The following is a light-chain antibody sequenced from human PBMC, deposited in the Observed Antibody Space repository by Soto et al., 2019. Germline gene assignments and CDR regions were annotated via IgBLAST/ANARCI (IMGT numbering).Light chain of an antibody. CDR3: QQYSSFSLFT. J-gene: IGKJ3*01. V-gene: IGKV1-5*03. CDR2: KAS. CDR1: QNVNIW. Sequence: DIQMTQSPSTLSASVGDRVTITCRASQNVNIWLAWYQQKPGKAPNLLIYKASNLHTGVPSRFSGSGSGTEFTLTISSLQPDDFATYYCQQYSSFSLFTFGPGTKVDIK.